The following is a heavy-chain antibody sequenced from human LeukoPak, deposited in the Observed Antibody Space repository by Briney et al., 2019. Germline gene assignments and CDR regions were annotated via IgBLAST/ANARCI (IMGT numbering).Heavy chain of an antibody. J-gene: IGHJ4*02. Sequence: ASVKVSCKASGYTFTGYYMHWVRQAPGQGLEWMGWINPNSGGTNYAQKFQGRVTMTRDTSISTAYMELSRLRSDDTAVYYCARDRTGGVRGVIIGYWGQGTLVTVSS. D-gene: IGHD3-10*01. CDR3: ARDRTGGVRGVIIGY. CDR2: INPNSGGT. V-gene: IGHV1-2*02. CDR1: GYTFTGYY.